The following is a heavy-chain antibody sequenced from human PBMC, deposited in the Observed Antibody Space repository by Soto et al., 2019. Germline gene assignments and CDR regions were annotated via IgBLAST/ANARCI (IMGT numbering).Heavy chain of an antibody. V-gene: IGHV3-23*01. J-gene: IGHJ5*02. D-gene: IGHD6-13*01. CDR1: GFTFSSYA. Sequence: EVQLLESGGGLVQPGGSLRLSCAASGFTFSSYAMSWVRQAPGKGLEWVSAISGSGGSTYYADSVKGRFTISRDNSKNTRYLQRNSLRAEDTAVYYWAKDAGGAAAGGGGWFDPWGQGTLVTVSS. CDR2: ISGSGGST. CDR3: AKDAGGAAAGGGGWFDP.